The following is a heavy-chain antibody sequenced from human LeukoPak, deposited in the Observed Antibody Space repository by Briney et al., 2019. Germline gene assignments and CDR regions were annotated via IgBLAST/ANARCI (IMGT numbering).Heavy chain of an antibody. J-gene: IGHJ4*02. CDR2: IIPIFGTA. CDR1: GGTFSSYA. V-gene: IGHV1-69*01. CDR3: ARLTYDILTGPFDY. Sequence: ASVKVSCKASGGTFSSYAISWVRQAPGQGLEWMGGIIPIFGTANYAQKFQGRVTITADESTSTAYMELSSLRSEDTAVYYRARLTYDILTGPFDYWGQGTLVTVSS. D-gene: IGHD3-9*01.